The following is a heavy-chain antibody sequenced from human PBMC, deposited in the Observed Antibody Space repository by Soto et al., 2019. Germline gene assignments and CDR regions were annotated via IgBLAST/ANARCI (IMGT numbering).Heavy chain of an antibody. J-gene: IGHJ5*02. CDR2: IYYSGST. Sequence: NPSETLSLTCTVSGGSISSSSYYWGWIRQPPGKGLEWIGSIYYSGSTYYNPSLKSRVTISVDTSKNQFSLKLSTVTAADTAVYYCARGGSRRNWFDPWGRGTLVTVSS. CDR3: ARGGSRRNWFDP. V-gene: IGHV4-39*07. CDR1: GGSISSSSYY.